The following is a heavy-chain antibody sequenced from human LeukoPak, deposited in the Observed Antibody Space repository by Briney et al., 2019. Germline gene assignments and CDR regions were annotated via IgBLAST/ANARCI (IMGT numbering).Heavy chain of an antibody. J-gene: IGHJ4*02. V-gene: IGHV4-39*01. CDR3: ARLNPRYYYDSSGYYANDY. CDR1: GGSISSSSYY. Sequence: PSETLSLTCTVSGGSISSSSYYWGWIRQPPGKGLEWIGSIYYSGSTYYNPSLKSRVTISVETSKNQFSLKLSSVTAADTAVYYCARLNPRYYYDSSGYYANDYWGQGTLVTLSS. CDR2: IYYSGST. D-gene: IGHD3-22*01.